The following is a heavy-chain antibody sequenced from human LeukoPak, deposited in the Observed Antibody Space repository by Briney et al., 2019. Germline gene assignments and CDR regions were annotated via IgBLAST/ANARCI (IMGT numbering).Heavy chain of an antibody. Sequence: GGSLRLSCAASGFTFSSYAMHWVRQAPGKGLEWVSSISGSGGSTYYADSVKGRFTISRDNSKNTLYLQMNSLRAEDTAVYYCARENRQWLVYYYYYYMDVWGKGTTVTVSS. CDR2: ISGSGGST. J-gene: IGHJ6*03. CDR1: GFTFSSYA. CDR3: ARENRQWLVYYYYYYMDV. D-gene: IGHD6-19*01. V-gene: IGHV3-23*01.